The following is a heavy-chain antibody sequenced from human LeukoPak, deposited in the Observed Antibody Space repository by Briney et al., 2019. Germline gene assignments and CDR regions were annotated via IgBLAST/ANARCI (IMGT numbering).Heavy chain of an antibody. CDR1: GYTFTSYY. D-gene: IGHD1-26*01. V-gene: IGHV1-46*01. Sequence: ASVKVSCKASGYTFTSYYMHWVRQAPGQGLEWMGLIDPTGGSTGYAQKFQGRVTMTRDMSTSTDFMELSSLRSEDTAIYYCARDNSVGDNAWWFDPWGQGTLVTVSS. CDR3: ARDNSVGDNAWWFDP. J-gene: IGHJ5*02. CDR2: IDPTGGST.